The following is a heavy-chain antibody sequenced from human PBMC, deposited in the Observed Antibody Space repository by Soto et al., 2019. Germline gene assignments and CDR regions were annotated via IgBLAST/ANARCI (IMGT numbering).Heavy chain of an antibody. CDR1: GGSISSYY. D-gene: IGHD6-13*01. J-gene: IGHJ5*02. CDR3: ARHGSKRRIAWIDWFDP. CDR2: IYYSGST. V-gene: IGHV4-59*08. Sequence: SETLSLTCTVSGGSISSYYWSWIRQPPGKGLEWIGYIYYSGSTNYNPSLKSRVTISVDTSKNQFSLKLSSVTAADTAVYYCARHGSKRRIAWIDWFDPWGQGTLVTVSS.